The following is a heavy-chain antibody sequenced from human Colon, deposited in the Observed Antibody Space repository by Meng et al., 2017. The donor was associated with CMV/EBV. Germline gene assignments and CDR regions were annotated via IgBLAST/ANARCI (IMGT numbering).Heavy chain of an antibody. Sequence: GESLKISCAASGFTFSSDSMNWVRQAPGKGLEWVSSISSSSSYIYYADSVKGRFTISRDNAKNSLYLQMNSLRAEDTAVYYCARDRYCSSTSCHTYGMDVWGQG. D-gene: IGHD2-2*02. V-gene: IGHV3-21*01. J-gene: IGHJ6*02. CDR2: ISSSSSYI. CDR3: ARDRYCSSTSCHTYGMDV. CDR1: GFTFSSDS.